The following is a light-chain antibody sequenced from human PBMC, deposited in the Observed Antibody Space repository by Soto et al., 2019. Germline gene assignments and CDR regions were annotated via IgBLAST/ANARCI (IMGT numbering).Light chain of an antibody. Sequence: EIVLTQSPATLSLSPGEIATLSCRASQSISSYLAWYQQKPGQAPRIIIYDASNRATGIPDRFSGSGSGTDCTLTISRLEPEDVAVYYCQQYGSSLFTLGQGTRLEIK. CDR1: QSISSY. CDR3: QQYGSSLFT. CDR2: DAS. J-gene: IGKJ5*01. V-gene: IGKV3-20*01.